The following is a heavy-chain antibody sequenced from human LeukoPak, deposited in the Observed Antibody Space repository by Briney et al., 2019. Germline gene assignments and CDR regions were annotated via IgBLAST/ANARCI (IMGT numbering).Heavy chain of an antibody. CDR1: GFTFITYS. J-gene: IGHJ4*02. V-gene: IGHV3-66*01. Sequence: PGGSLRLSCVASGFTFITYSMNWVRQAPGKGLEWVSVIYSGGSTYYADSVKGRFTISRDNSKNTLYLQMNSLRAEDTAVYYCATIDYWGQGTLVTVSS. CDR2: IYSGGST. CDR3: ATIDY.